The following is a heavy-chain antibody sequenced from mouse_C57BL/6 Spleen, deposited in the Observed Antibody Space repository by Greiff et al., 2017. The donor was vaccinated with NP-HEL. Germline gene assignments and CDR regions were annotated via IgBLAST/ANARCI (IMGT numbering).Heavy chain of an antibody. J-gene: IGHJ2*01. Sequence: EVKLVESGGGLVKPGGSLKLSCAASGFTFSDYGMHWVRQAPEKGLEWVAYISSGSSTIYYADTVKGRCTLSRDNAKNTRFLQMTSLRSEDTAMYDCARPQWKGYFDYWGQGTTLTVSS. V-gene: IGHV5-17*01. CDR3: ARPQWKGYFDY. CDR1: GFTFSDYG. CDR2: ISSGSSTI. D-gene: IGHD1-3*01.